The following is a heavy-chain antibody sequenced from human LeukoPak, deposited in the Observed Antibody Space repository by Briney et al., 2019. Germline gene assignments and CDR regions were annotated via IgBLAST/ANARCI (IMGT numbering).Heavy chain of an antibody. D-gene: IGHD2-15*01. Sequence: QTGGSLRLSCAASGFTITPYWVLWLRQVPGKGLVWVSRINSDGYSTNYADSEKGRFTISRDNSKNTLYLQMNSLRAEDTAVYYCAKSPQYCSGGSCYSYYWGQGTLVTVSS. CDR2: INSDGYST. J-gene: IGHJ4*02. CDR3: AKSPQYCSGGSCYSYY. V-gene: IGHV3-74*01. CDR1: GFTITPYW.